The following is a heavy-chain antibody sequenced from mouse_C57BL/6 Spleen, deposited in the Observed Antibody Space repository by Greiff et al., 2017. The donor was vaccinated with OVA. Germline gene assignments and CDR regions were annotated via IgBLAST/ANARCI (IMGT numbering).Heavy chain of an antibody. CDR2: IYPSDSET. Sequence: QVQLQQPGAELVRPGSSVKLSCKASGYTFTSYWMDWVKQRPGQGLEWIGNIYPSDSETHYNQKFKDKATLTVDKSSSTAYMQLSSLTSEDSAVYYCATTMVTRCAYWGQGTLVTVSA. CDR1: GYTFTSYW. V-gene: IGHV1-61*01. CDR3: ATTMVTRCAY. J-gene: IGHJ3*01. D-gene: IGHD2-2*01.